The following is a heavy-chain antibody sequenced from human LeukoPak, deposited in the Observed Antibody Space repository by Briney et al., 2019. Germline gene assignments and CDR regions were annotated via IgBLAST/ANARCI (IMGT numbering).Heavy chain of an antibody. CDR1: GGSISSGGYY. V-gene: IGHV4-30-2*06. D-gene: IGHD3-22*01. J-gene: IGHJ1*01. Sequence: SETLSLTCTVSGGSISSGGYYWGWIRQSPGKGLEWIGYIYHSGSTYYNPSLKSRVTISVDRSKNQFSLKLSSVTAADTAVYYCARDDGYYYESWGQGILVTVSS. CDR2: IYHSGST. CDR3: ARDDGYYYES.